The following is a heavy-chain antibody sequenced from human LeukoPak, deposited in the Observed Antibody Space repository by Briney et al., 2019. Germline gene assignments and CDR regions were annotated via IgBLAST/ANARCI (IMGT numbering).Heavy chain of an antibody. V-gene: IGHV3-23*01. CDR2: IRGGGDT. CDR3: ATGRGVDGNDY. J-gene: IGHJ4*02. D-gene: IGHD4-23*01. CDR1: GFTFSAYA. Sequence: PGGSLRLSCAASGFTFSAYAMSWVRQAPGKGLEWVSTIRGGGDTYYADSVKGRFTISRDNSKNTLYLQMNSLRAEDTAVYYCATGRGVDGNDYWGQGTLVTVSS.